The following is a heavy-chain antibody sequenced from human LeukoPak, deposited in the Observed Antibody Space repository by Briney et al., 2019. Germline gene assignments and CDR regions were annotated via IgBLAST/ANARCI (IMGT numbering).Heavy chain of an antibody. CDR2: IYTSGST. J-gene: IGHJ1*01. V-gene: IGHV4-4*07. CDR3: ARESLGWLQQPFQH. CDR1: GGSISSYY. D-gene: IGHD5-24*01. Sequence: PSETLSLTCTVSGGSISSYYWSWIRQPAGKGLEWIGRIYTSGSTNYTPSLKSRVTMSVDTSKNQFSLKLSSVTAADTAVYYCARESLGWLQQPFQHWGQGTLVTVSS.